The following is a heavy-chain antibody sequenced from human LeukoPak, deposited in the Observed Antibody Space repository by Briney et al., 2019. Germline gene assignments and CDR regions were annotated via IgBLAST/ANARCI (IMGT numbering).Heavy chain of an antibody. V-gene: IGHV3-11*04. D-gene: IGHD5-12*01. Sequence: PGGSLRLSCAASGFTFSDYYMSWIRQAPGKGLEWVSYISSSGSTIYYADSVKGRFTISRDNAKNSLYLQMNSLRAEDTAVYYCARAGRMATIRDAFDIWGQGKMVTVSS. CDR2: ISSSGSTI. CDR1: GFTFSDYY. J-gene: IGHJ3*02. CDR3: ARAGRMATIRDAFDI.